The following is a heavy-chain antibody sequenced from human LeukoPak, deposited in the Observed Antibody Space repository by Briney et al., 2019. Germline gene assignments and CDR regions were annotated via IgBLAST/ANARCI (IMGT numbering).Heavy chain of an antibody. CDR2: ISYDGSNK. J-gene: IGHJ4*02. Sequence: PGGSLRLSCAASGFTFSSYAMHWVRQAPGKGLEWVAVISYDGSNKYYADSVKGRFTISRDPSKNTLSLQMNSLRAEDTAVYYCAKDLRGSYYPDCWGQGTLVTVSS. V-gene: IGHV3-30*04. CDR1: GFTFSSYA. D-gene: IGHD1-26*01. CDR3: AKDLRGSYYPDC.